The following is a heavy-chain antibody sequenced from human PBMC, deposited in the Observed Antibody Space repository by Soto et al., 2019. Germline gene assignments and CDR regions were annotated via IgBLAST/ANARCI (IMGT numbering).Heavy chain of an antibody. CDR2: ISAYNGNT. CDR1: GYTFTSYG. V-gene: IGHV1-18*04. CDR3: ARDFVDIVATILAYCDY. Sequence: ASVKVSCKASGYTFTSYGISWVRQAPGQGLEWMGWISAYNGNTNYAQKLQGRVTMTTDTSTSTAYMELRSLRSDDTAVYYCARDFVDIVATILAYCDYWGQGTLVTV. D-gene: IGHD5-12*01. J-gene: IGHJ4*02.